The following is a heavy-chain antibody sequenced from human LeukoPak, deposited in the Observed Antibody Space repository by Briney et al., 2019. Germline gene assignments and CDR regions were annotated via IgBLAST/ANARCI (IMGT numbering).Heavy chain of an antibody. D-gene: IGHD3-16*01. V-gene: IGHV3-23*01. CDR3: AKDGALYYYYYYMDV. CDR2: ISGSGGST. Sequence: GGSLRLSCAASGFTFSSYAMSWVRQAPGKGLEWVSAISGSGGSTYYADSVKGRFTISRDNSKNTLYLQMNSLRAEDTAVYYCAKDGALYYYYYYMDVWGKGTTVTVSS. J-gene: IGHJ6*03. CDR1: GFTFSSYA.